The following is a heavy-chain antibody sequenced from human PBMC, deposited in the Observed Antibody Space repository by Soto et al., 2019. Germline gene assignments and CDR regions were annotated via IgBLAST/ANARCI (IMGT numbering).Heavy chain of an antibody. CDR1: GFTFSTYS. V-gene: IGHV3-21*01. D-gene: IGHD2-21*02. Sequence: EVQLVESGGGLVKPGGSLRLSCAASGFTFSTYSMNWVRQAPGKGLEWVSSISSSGTYIYYADSVKGRFTISRDNAKNSLYLQMNSLRADDTAVYFCARDIGGVTASDAFDVWGHGTMVTVSS. CDR3: ARDIGGVTASDAFDV. J-gene: IGHJ3*01. CDR2: ISSSGTYI.